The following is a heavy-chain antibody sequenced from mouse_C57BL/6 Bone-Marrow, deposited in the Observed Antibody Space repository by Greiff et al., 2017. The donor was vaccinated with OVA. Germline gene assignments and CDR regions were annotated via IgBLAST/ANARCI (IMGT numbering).Heavy chain of an antibody. CDR1: GYAFSSSW. D-gene: IGHD4-1*01. V-gene: IGHV1-82*01. CDR2: IYPGDGDT. CDR3: ARKRLGFMDY. J-gene: IGHJ4*01. Sequence: VKLQQSGPELVKPGASVKISCKASGYAFSSSWMNWVKQRPGKGLEWIGRIYPGDGDTNYNGKFKGKATLTADKSSSTAYMQLSSLTSEASAVYFCARKRLGFMDYWGQGTSVTVSS.